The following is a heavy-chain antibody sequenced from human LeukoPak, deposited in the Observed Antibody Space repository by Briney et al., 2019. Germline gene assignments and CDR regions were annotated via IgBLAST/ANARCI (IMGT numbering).Heavy chain of an antibody. J-gene: IGHJ4*02. Sequence: ASVKVSCKASGYTFSSYGISWVRQAPGHGLEWMGWISAYNGNTNYAQKVQGRVTMTTDTSTSTAYMELRRLRSDDTAVYYCARDADSSGWYKEGYWGQGTLVTVSS. V-gene: IGHV1-18*01. CDR3: ARDADSSGWYKEGY. CDR1: GYTFSSYG. CDR2: ISAYNGNT. D-gene: IGHD6-19*01.